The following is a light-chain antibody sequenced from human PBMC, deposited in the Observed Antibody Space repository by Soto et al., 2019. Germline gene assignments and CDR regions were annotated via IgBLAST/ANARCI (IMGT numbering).Light chain of an antibody. CDR3: QFHDSSLSTYV. J-gene: IGLJ1*01. CDR1: SSNIGAGYD. V-gene: IGLV1-40*01. Sequence: QSVLTQPPSVSGAPGQRVTISCTGSSSNIGAGYDVHWYQQLPGTAPKLLIYGHTNRPSGVPDRFSGSKPGTSASLAITGLQAEDEADYFCQFHDSSLSTYVLGTGTKVTVL. CDR2: GHT.